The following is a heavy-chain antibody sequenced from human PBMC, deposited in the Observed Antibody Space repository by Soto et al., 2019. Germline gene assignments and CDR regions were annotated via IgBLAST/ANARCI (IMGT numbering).Heavy chain of an antibody. D-gene: IGHD6-19*01. CDR1: GDSVSSNSAA. J-gene: IGHJ4*02. CDR2: TYYRTKWYN. CDR3: ARGLSSQWLAKFDY. V-gene: IGHV6-1*01. Sequence: SQTLSLTCAISGDSVSSNSAAWNWIRQSPSRGLEWLGRTYYRTKWYNDYAVSVKSRITINQDTSKNQFSLQLNSVTPEDTSVYYCARGLSSQWLAKFDYWGQGTLVTVSS.